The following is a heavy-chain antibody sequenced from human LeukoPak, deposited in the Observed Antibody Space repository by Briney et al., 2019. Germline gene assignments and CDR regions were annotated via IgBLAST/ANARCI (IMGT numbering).Heavy chain of an antibody. J-gene: IGHJ4*02. V-gene: IGHV3-7*03. CDR3: ARDSGSYGDRYFDY. Sequence: GGSLRLSCAASGFTFSSYWMSWVRQALGKGLEWVANIKQDGSEKYYVDSVKGRFTISRDNAKNSLYLQMNSLRAEDTAVYYCARDSGSYGDRYFDYWGQGTLVTVSS. CDR2: IKQDGSEK. CDR1: GFTFSSYW. D-gene: IGHD1-26*01.